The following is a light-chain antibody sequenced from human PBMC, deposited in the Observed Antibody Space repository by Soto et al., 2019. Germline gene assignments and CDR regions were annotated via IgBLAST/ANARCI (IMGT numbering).Light chain of an antibody. CDR1: QSVLYSSNNKNY. CDR2: WAS. CDR3: QQYDSTPLT. Sequence: DIVMTQSPDSLAVSLGERATINCKSSQSVLYSSNNKNYLAWYQQKPGQPPKLLIYWASTRESGVADRFSGSWSGTDFTLTISRLQAEYVAVYYCQQYDSTPLTFGGGTKVEIK. J-gene: IGKJ4*01. V-gene: IGKV4-1*01.